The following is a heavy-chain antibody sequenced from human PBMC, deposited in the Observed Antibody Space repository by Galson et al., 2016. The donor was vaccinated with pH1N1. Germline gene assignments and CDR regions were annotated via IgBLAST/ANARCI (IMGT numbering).Heavy chain of an antibody. CDR3: VTDSGDGDRNLVPHDAFDI. Sequence: SLRLSCAAAGFTFGYHGMHWVRQVPGKGLEWVSGINWSSGSIAYADSVRGRFTISRDNAKNSLYLQMNSLRPEDTALCYCVTDSGDGDRNLVPHDAFDIWGQGTMVTVSS. CDR1: GFTFGYHG. D-gene: IGHD4-17*01. CDR2: INWSSGSI. V-gene: IGHV3-9*01. J-gene: IGHJ3*02.